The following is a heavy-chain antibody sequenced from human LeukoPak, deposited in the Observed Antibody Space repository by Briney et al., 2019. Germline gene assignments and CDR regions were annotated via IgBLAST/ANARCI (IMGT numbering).Heavy chain of an antibody. CDR1: GGSISSYY. CDR2: IYYSGST. V-gene: IGHV4-59*01. Sequence: IPSETLSLTCTISGGSISSYYWSWIRQPPGKGLEWIGYIYYSGSTKYNPSLKSRVTIAVDTSKNQFSLRLTSVTAADTAVYYCARVDDSSGLAFDYWGQGTLVTVSS. J-gene: IGHJ4*02. D-gene: IGHD3-22*01. CDR3: ARVDDSSGLAFDY.